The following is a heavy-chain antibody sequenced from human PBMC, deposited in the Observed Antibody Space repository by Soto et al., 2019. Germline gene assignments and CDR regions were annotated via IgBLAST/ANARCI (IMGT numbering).Heavy chain of an antibody. J-gene: IGHJ5*02. Sequence: QLQLQESGPGLVKPSETLSLTCTVSGGSISSSSYYWGWIRQPPGKGLEWIGSIYYSGSTYYNPSLKSRVTISVDTSKNQFSLKLSSVTAADTAVYYCGAIGYCSSTSCPKDYNWFDPWGQGTLVTVSS. V-gene: IGHV4-39*01. CDR1: GGSISSSSYY. D-gene: IGHD2-2*01. CDR2: IYYSGST. CDR3: GAIGYCSSTSCPKDYNWFDP.